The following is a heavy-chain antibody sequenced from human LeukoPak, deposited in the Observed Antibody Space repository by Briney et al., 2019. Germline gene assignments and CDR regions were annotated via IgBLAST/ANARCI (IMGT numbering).Heavy chain of an antibody. Sequence: GGSLRLSCAASGFTFSSYAMHWVRQAPGKGLEWVSGISWNSGSIGYADPVKGRFTISRDNAKNSLYLQMNSLRAEDTALYYCAKDISDGLSSSSDWGQGTLVTVSS. D-gene: IGHD6-6*01. CDR1: GFTFSSYA. J-gene: IGHJ4*02. CDR2: ISWNSGSI. CDR3: AKDISDGLSSSSD. V-gene: IGHV3-9*01.